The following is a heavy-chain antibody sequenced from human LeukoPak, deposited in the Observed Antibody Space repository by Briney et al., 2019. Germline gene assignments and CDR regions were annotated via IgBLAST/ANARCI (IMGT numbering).Heavy chain of an antibody. CDR3: ARDGDLLGISIPLSD. Sequence: SVKVSCKASGGTFSSYAISWVRQAPGQGLEWMGGIIPIFGTANYAQKFQGRVTITTDESTSTAYMELSSLRSEGTAVYYCARDGDLLGISIPLSDWGQGTLVTVSS. D-gene: IGHD3-10*01. J-gene: IGHJ4*02. CDR1: GGTFSSYA. V-gene: IGHV1-69*05. CDR2: IIPIFGTA.